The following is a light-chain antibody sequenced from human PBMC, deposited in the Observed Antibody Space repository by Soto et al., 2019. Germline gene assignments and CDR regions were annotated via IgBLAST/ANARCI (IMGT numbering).Light chain of an antibody. CDR1: QSVSSNC. Sequence: EIVLTQSPGTLSLSSGDRATLSCRASQSVSSNCLAWYQQTPGRAPRLLIYGASSRATGIPDRFSGGGSGTDFILTVSRLEPEDFAVHYCQQYGSSPNTFGQGTRLEIK. J-gene: IGKJ5*01. V-gene: IGKV3-20*01. CDR2: GAS. CDR3: QQYGSSPNT.